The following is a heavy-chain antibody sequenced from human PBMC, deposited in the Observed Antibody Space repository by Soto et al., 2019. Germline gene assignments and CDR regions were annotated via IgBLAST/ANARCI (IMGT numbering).Heavy chain of an antibody. J-gene: IGHJ4*02. CDR1: GYTFTVYA. CDR3: VKEANPFINTLVVLIFDY. V-gene: IGHV1-3*01. D-gene: IGHD3-22*01. Sequence: ASVKVSCKASGYTFTVYAMHWVRQAPGQGLEWMGWINAENDITKYSPRFQGRFTISRDNSKNTLYLRMNSLRSDDTAVYYCVKEANPFINTLVVLIFDYWGQGTQVTVSS. CDR2: INAENDIT.